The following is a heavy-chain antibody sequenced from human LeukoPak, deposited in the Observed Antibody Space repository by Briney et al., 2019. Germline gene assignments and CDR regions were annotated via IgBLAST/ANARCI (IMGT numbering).Heavy chain of an antibody. Sequence: ASVKVSCKASGYTFTGQYMHWVRQAPGQGLEWMGWINPKSGGTNYAQKFQGRVTMTRDTSISTAYMELSGLRSDDTAVYYCARDGNWNYHPFDPWGQGTLVTVSS. J-gene: IGHJ5*02. CDR1: GYTFTGQY. CDR3: ARDGNWNYHPFDP. CDR2: INPKSGGT. D-gene: IGHD1-7*01. V-gene: IGHV1-2*02.